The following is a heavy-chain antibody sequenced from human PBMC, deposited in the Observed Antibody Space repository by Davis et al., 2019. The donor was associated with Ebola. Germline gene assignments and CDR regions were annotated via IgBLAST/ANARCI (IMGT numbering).Heavy chain of an antibody. CDR3: ARERTVPDAFDI. CDR2: INHSGST. CDR1: GGSFSGNY. J-gene: IGHJ3*02. D-gene: IGHD2-2*01. Sequence: SETLSLTCAVYGGSFSGNYWTWIRQPPGKGLEWIGEINHSGSTNSNPSLKSRVTMSVDTSKNQFSLKLSSVTAADTAVYYCARERTVPDAFDIWGQGTTVTVSS. V-gene: IGHV4-34*01.